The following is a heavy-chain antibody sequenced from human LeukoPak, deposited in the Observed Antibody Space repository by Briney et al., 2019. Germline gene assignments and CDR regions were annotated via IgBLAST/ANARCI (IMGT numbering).Heavy chain of an antibody. V-gene: IGHV3-23*01. CDR2: INRSGGAT. CDR1: GFTFSSYA. D-gene: IGHD6-19*01. CDR3: AKDSAAGNFDY. Sequence: GGSLRLSCAASGFTFSSYAMTWVRQAPGKGLGGVSGINRSGGATYYADSGKGRVTISRGNSENTLYLQMNSLRAEDTAVYYCAKDSAAGNFDYWGQGTLVTVSS. J-gene: IGHJ4*02.